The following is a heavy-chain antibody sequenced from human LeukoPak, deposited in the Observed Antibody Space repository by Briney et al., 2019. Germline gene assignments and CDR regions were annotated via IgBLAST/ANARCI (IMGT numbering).Heavy chain of an antibody. J-gene: IGHJ6*03. Sequence: ASVKVSCKASGYTFTGYYMHWVRQAPGQGLEWMGWINPNSGGTNYAQKFQGRVTMTRDTSISTAYMELSRLRSDDTAVYYCARAERITMVRGESYMDVWGKGTTVTISS. CDR2: INPNSGGT. D-gene: IGHD3-10*01. V-gene: IGHV1-2*02. CDR1: GYTFTGYY. CDR3: ARAERITMVRGESYMDV.